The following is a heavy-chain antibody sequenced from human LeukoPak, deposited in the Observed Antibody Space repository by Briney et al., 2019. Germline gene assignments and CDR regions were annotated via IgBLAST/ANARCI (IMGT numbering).Heavy chain of an antibody. J-gene: IGHJ4*02. Sequence: GGSLRLSCAASGFTFSSYAMSWVRQAPGKGLEWVSAISGSGGSTYYAASVKGRFTISRDNSKNTLYLQMNSLRAADTAVYYCAVDCSGGTCYGNDYWGQGTLVTVSS. CDR1: GFTFSSYA. CDR2: ISGSGGST. CDR3: AVDCSGGTCYGNDY. D-gene: IGHD2-15*01. V-gene: IGHV3-23*01.